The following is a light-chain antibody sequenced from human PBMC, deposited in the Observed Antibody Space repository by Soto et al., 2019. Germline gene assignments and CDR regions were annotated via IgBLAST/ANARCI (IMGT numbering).Light chain of an antibody. CDR1: QSVDTY. V-gene: IGKV3-15*01. J-gene: IGKJ3*01. CDR2: GAS. CDR3: QQYNDWPPFT. Sequence: ETAMTQSPAALSVSPGERVTLSCRANQSVDTYLAWYQQKSGQAPRLLIYGASTRATGVPGRFSGSGSGTEFTLSISSLHTEDFAVYYYQQYNDWPPFTFGPGTKVD.